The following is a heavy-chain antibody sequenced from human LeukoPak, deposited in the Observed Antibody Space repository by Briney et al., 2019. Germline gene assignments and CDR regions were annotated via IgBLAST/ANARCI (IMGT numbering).Heavy chain of an antibody. J-gene: IGHJ5*02. V-gene: IGHV3-33*01. CDR2: IWYDGSNK. Sequence: GRSLRLSCAAPGIPFSSFGMHWLRQAPGKGLEWVAFIWYDGSNKYYADSVKGQFTISRDNSKNTLYLQMNSLTAEDTAVYYCARDGTVTAGPFDPWGGGTLVTVSS. D-gene: IGHD4-17*01. CDR3: ARDGTVTAGPFDP. CDR1: GIPFSSFG.